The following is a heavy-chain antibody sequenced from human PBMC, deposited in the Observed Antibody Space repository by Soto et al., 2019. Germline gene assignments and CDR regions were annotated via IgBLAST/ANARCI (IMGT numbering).Heavy chain of an antibody. Sequence: SVKVSCKASGFTFTSSAVQWVRQARGQRLEWIGWIVVGSGNTNYAQKFQERVTITRDMSTSTAYMELSSLRSEDTAVYYCAAVLGLGAYYYDSSGPHHDYWAREPWSPSPQ. V-gene: IGHV1-58*01. CDR2: IVVGSGNT. CDR3: AAVLGLGAYYYDSSGPHHDY. D-gene: IGHD3-22*01. J-gene: IGHJ4*02. CDR1: GFTFTSSA.